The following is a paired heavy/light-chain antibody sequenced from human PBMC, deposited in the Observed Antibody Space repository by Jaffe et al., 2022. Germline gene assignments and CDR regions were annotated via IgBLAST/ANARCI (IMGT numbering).Light chain of an antibody. CDR1: SGDVGRYNY. CDR2: EVS. V-gene: IGLV2-14*01. J-gene: IGLJ1*01. CDR3: SSFTTSDIYA. Sequence: QSALTQPASVSGSPGQSISISCSGTSGDVGRYNYVSWYQQFPGKAPKLIIYEVSKRPSGVSNRFSGSKSGNTASLTISGLQADDEADYYCSSFTTSDIYAFGTGTTVTVL.
Heavy chain of an antibody. D-gene: IGHD3-9*01. Sequence: EVLLVESGGGLVQPGGSLRLSCAGSGFTFSGHWMHWVRQSPEAGLVWVSRISPDGTNTKHADAVKGRFTISRDNAKNTIYLYMNSLRVDDSAVYYCARDRTDPMTEATQHTLFDWWGQGTQVTVSS. CDR1: GFTFSGHW. CDR3: ARDRTDPMTEATQHTLFDW. CDR2: ISPDGTNT. J-gene: IGHJ4*02. V-gene: IGHV3-74*03.